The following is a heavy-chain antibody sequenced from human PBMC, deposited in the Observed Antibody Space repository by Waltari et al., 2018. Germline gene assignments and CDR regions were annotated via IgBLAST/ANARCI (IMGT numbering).Heavy chain of an antibody. D-gene: IGHD3-10*01. CDR1: GYSISSAYY. J-gene: IGHJ5*02. Sequence: QVQLQESGPGLEKPSETLSLTCVVSGYSISSAYYWGWIRQPPGKGLEWIGSIYHSGSTYYNPSLKSRVTILVDTTKNQFFLNLTSVTAADTAVYYCARHGDGSGSNYNVVNWFDPWGQGTLVTVSS. V-gene: IGHV4-38-2*01. CDR3: ARHGDGSGSNYNVVNWFDP. CDR2: IYHSGST.